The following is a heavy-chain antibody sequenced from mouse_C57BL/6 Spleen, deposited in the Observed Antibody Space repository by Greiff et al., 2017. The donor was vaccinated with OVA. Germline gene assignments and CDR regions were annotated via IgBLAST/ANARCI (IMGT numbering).Heavy chain of an antibody. D-gene: IGHD1-1*01. CDR2: ISSGSSTI. CDR3: ARALLRYPDY. CDR1: GFTFSDYG. V-gene: IGHV5-17*01. Sequence: EVKLMESGGGLVKPGGSLKLSCAASGFTFSDYGMHWVRQAPEKGLEWVAYISSGSSTIYYADTVKGRFTISRDNAKNTLFLQMTSLRSEDTAMYYCARALLRYPDYWGQGTTLTVSS. J-gene: IGHJ2*01.